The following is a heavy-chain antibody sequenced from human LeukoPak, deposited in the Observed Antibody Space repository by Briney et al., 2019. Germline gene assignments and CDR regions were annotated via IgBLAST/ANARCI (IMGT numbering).Heavy chain of an antibody. CDR2: ISGTGGST. CDR3: SSWYLGDY. D-gene: IGHD6-13*01. V-gene: IGHV3-23*01. J-gene: IGHJ4*02. Sequence: GGSLRLSCAASGFTFSSYAMSWVRQAPGKGLEWVSAISGTGGSTYYADSVKGRLTISRDNSKNTLYLQMNSLYYCVKDRSDNSSWYLGDYWGQGTLVAVSS. CDR1: GFTFSSYA.